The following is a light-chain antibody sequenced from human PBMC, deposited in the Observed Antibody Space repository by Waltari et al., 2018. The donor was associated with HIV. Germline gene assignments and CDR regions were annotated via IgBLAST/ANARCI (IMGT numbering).Light chain of an antibody. Sequence: QSTLTQPASVSGSPGQSVTISCTGLSSDIDVYKYFSWYQQHPGKAPKLLIYDVRNRPAGFFHCCPGTKSDKTASLTISGLQAEDESDYYCSSYTTPSTLYVFGTGTKVTV. CDR3: SSYTTPSTLYV. CDR1: SSDIDVYKY. J-gene: IGLJ1*01. CDR2: DVR. V-gene: IGLV2-14*03.